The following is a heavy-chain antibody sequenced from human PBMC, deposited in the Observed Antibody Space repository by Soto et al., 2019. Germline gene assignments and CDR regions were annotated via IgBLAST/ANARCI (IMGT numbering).Heavy chain of an antibody. D-gene: IGHD2-2*01. CDR3: ARGVSGVVVVPAPFDP. Sequence: SETLSLTCTVSGGSISSYYWSWIRQPPGKGLEWIGYIYYSGSTNYNPSLKSRVTISVDTSKNQFSLKLSSVTAADTAVYYCARGVSGVVVVPAPFDPWGQGTLVTVSS. V-gene: IGHV4-59*12. J-gene: IGHJ5*02. CDR2: IYYSGST. CDR1: GGSISSYY.